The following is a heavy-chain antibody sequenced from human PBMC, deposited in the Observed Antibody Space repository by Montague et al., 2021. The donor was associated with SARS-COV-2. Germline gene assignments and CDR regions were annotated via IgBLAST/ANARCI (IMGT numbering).Heavy chain of an antibody. J-gene: IGHJ6*02. CDR2: TFHGNKWYN. D-gene: IGHD1-1*01. CDR1: GDSVVEHRGR. CDR3: TSGREGNYNVMDV. V-gene: IGHV6-1*01. Sequence: CAISGDSVVEHRGRSDEDTSELSSRFDFVCSTFHGNKWYNDYAVSLRGRVTINPDTSKNQFSLQLNSVTPEDTAIYYCTSGREGNYNVMDVWGQGTTVTVSS.